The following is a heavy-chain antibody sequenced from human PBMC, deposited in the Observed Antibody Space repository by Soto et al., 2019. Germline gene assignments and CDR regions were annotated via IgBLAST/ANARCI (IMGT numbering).Heavy chain of an antibody. CDR3: ARESSSSWQKRVYYFDY. J-gene: IGHJ4*02. CDR2: IWYDGSNK. CDR1: GFTFSSYG. V-gene: IGHV3-33*01. D-gene: IGHD6-13*01. Sequence: GGSLRLSCAASGFTFSSYGMHWVRQAPGKGLEWVAVIWYDGSNKYYADSVKGRFTISRDNSKNTLYLQMNSLRAEDTAVYYCARESSSSWQKRVYYFDYWGQGTLVTVSS.